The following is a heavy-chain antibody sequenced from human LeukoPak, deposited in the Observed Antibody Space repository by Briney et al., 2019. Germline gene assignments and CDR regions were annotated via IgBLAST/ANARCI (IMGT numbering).Heavy chain of an antibody. Sequence: PGGSLRLSCAASGFTFSSYAMSWVRQAPGKGLEWVANIKQDGSEKYYVDSVKGRFTISRDNAKNSLYLQMNSLRAEDTAVYYCARVPTYSGYVDYWGQGTLVTVSS. V-gene: IGHV3-7*01. CDR3: ARVPTYSGYVDY. D-gene: IGHD5-12*01. CDR2: IKQDGSEK. CDR1: GFTFSSYA. J-gene: IGHJ4*02.